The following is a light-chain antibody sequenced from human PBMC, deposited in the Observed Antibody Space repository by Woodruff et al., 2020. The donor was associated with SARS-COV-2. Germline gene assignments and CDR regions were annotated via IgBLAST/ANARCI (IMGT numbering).Light chain of an antibody. J-gene: IGLJ3*02. CDR3: CSYAGRV. Sequence: KRPSGVSNRFSGSKSGNTASLTISGLQAEDEADYYCCSYAGRVFGGGTKLTVL. V-gene: IGLV2-23*01.